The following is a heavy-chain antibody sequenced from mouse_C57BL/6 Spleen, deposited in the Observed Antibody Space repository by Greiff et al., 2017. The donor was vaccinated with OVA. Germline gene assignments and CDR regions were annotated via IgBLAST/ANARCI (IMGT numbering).Heavy chain of an antibody. J-gene: IGHJ2*01. CDR3: ARYDYDVSFDY. Sequence: QVQLQQSGAELVRPGPSVKVSCKASGYAFTNYLIEWVKQRPGQGLEWIGVINPGSGGTNYNEKFKGKATLTADKSSSTAYMQLSSLTSEDSAVYFCARYDYDVSFDYWGQGTTLTVSS. CDR2: INPGSGGT. CDR1: GYAFTNYL. V-gene: IGHV1-54*01. D-gene: IGHD2-4*01.